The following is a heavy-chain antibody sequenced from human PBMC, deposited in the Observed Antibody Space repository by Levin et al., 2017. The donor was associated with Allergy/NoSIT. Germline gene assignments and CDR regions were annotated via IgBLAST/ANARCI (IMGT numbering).Heavy chain of an antibody. CDR2: IKSKIDGGTT. V-gene: IGHV3-15*01. J-gene: IGHJ4*02. Sequence: GESLKISCVASGFTLSSAWMTWVRQAPGQGLEWVGRIKSKIDGGTTDYAAPVEGRFTISRDESKNTMYLQMNSLKIEDTAVYYCATNQAVVTPDYWGQGALVTVSA. CDR3: ATNQAVVTPDY. CDR1: GFTLSSAW. D-gene: IGHD2-15*01.